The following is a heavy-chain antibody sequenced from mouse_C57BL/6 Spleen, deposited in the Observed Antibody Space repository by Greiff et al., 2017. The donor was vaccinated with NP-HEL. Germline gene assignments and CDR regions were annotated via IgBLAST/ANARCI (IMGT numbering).Heavy chain of an antibody. CDR1: GYTFTDYE. CDR2: IDPETGGT. D-gene: IGHD4-1*01. J-gene: IGHJ3*01. CDR3: TRHWDARFAY. V-gene: IGHV1-15*01. Sequence: QVQLQQSGAELVRPGASVTLSCKASGYTFTDYEMHWVKQTPVHGLEWIGAIDPETGGTAYNQKFKGKAILTADKSSSTAYMELRSLTSEDAAVYYCTRHWDARFAYWGQGTLVTVSA.